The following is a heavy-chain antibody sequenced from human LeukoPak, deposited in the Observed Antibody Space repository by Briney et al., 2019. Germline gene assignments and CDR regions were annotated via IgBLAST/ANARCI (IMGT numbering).Heavy chain of an antibody. J-gene: IGHJ4*02. CDR3: AREGDYYDSSGYYSS. V-gene: IGHV4-34*01. D-gene: IGHD3-22*01. CDR1: GGSFSGYY. CDR2: INHSGST. Sequence: NPSETLSLTCAVYGGSFSGYYWSWIRKPPGKGLEWIGEINHSGSTNYNPSLKSRVTISVDTSKNQFSLKLSSVTAADTAVYYCAREGDYYDSSGYYSSWGQGTLVTVSS.